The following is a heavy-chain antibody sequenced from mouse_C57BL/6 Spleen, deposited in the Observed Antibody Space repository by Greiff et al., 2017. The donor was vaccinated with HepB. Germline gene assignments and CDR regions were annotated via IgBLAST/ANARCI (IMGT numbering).Heavy chain of an antibody. V-gene: IGHV1-62-2*01. CDR2: FYPGSGSI. CDR3: ARHEDNFSGFDY. D-gene: IGHD3-1*01. Sequence: VKLMESGAELVKPGASVKLSCKASGYTFTEYTIHWVKQRSGQGLEWIGWFYPGSGSIKYNEKFKDKATLTADKSSSTVYMELSRLTSEDSAVYFCARHEDNFSGFDYWGQGTTLTVSS. CDR1: GYTFTEYT. J-gene: IGHJ2*01.